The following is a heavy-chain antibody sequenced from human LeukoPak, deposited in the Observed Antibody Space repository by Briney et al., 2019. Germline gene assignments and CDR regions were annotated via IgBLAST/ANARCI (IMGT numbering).Heavy chain of an antibody. V-gene: IGHV6-1*01. J-gene: IGHJ4*02. CDR1: GDNVSSNSAT. Sequence: SQTLSLTRAISGDNVSSNSATWIWIRQSPSRGLEWLGRTFYMSKWYNDYAASLQGRISVNPDTSKNQFSLQLTSVTPEDTALYYCARAPHGSGCDYWGQGTLVTVSS. CDR3: ARAPHGSGCDY. CDR2: TFYMSKWYN. D-gene: IGHD6-19*01.